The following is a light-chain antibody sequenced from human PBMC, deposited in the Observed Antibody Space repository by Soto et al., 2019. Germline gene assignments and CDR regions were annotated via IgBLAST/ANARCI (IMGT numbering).Light chain of an antibody. V-gene: IGKV3-20*01. CDR1: QSGSSSY. J-gene: IGKJ5*01. CDR2: GAS. Sequence: EIVLTQSPGTLSLSPGERATLSCRASQSGSSSYLAWYQQTPGQAPRLLIYGASSRATGIPDRFSGSGSGTDFTLTISRLEPEDFAVYYCQQYGSLPITFGQGTRLETK. CDR3: QQYGSLPIT.